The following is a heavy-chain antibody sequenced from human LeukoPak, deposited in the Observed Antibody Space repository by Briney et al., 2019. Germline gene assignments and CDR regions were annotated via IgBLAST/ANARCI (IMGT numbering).Heavy chain of an antibody. J-gene: IGHJ3*02. D-gene: IGHD6-6*01. Sequence: SETLSLTCAVSGGSFSGYYWGWIRQPPGKGLEWIGEINHSGSTYYNPSLKSPVTISVDTSKNQFSLKLSSVTAADTAVYYCARQSSSSPLDAFDIWGQGTMVTVSS. CDR3: ARQSSSSPLDAFDI. V-gene: IGHV4-34*01. CDR1: GGSFSGYY. CDR2: INHSGST.